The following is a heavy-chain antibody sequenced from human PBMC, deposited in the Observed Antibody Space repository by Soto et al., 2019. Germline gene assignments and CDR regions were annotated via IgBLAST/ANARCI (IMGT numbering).Heavy chain of an antibody. Sequence: EVQLVESGEGMVQPGGSLKVSCAASGLTLSSYSMHWVRQAPGRGREWVSYISGSGGTIYYADSVKGRFTISRDNAKNSLSVQMNSLRDEDTAVYFCARETGLRSSGWSYYFDFWGQGTRVTVSS. CDR1: GLTLSSYS. V-gene: IGHV3-48*02. D-gene: IGHD6-19*01. CDR2: ISGSGGTI. CDR3: ARETGLRSSGWSYYFDF. J-gene: IGHJ4*02.